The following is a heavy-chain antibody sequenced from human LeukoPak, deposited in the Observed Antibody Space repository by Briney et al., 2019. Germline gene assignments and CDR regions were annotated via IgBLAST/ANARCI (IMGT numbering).Heavy chain of an antibody. J-gene: IGHJ6*03. D-gene: IGHD3-10*01. V-gene: IGHV1-2*02. Sequence: ASVKVSCKASGYTFTGYYMHWVRQAPGQGLEWMGWINPNSGGTNYAQKFQGRVTMTRDTSISTAYMELSRLRSDDTAVYYFARGDGKELPHHYMDVWGKGTMVTVSS. CDR1: GYTFTGYY. CDR3: ARGDGKELPHHYMDV. CDR2: INPNSGGT.